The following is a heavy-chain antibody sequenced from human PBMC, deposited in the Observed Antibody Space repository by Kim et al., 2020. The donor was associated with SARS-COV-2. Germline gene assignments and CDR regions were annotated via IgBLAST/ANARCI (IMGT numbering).Heavy chain of an antibody. CDR1: GFTFSSYS. V-gene: IGHV3-48*02. D-gene: IGHD3-3*01. CDR2: ISSSSSTI. Sequence: GGSLRLSCAASGFTFSSYSMNWVRQAPGKGLEWVSYISSSSSTIYYADSVKGRFTISRDNAKNSLYLQMNSLRDEDTAVYYCARGSNYDFWSGYQSPDYWGQGTLVTVSS. J-gene: IGHJ4*02. CDR3: ARGSNYDFWSGYQSPDY.